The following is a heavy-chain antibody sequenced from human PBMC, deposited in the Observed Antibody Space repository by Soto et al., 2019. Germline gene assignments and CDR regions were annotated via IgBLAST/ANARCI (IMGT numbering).Heavy chain of an antibody. CDR1: GGSIRNGDYY. J-gene: IGHJ4*02. CDR2: VYYSGTT. CDR3: VTVNLVGAAYSLDY. D-gene: IGHD1-26*01. Sequence: QVQLQEWGPGLGKPSQTLSLTCTVSGGSIRNGDYYWGWIRQPPGKGLEWIGYVYYSGTTYSHPSLKSRVTIYVDTSENEFSLRLSSGTAADTAVYYCVTVNLVGAAYSLDYWGPGTLVTVS. V-gene: IGHV4-30-4*01.